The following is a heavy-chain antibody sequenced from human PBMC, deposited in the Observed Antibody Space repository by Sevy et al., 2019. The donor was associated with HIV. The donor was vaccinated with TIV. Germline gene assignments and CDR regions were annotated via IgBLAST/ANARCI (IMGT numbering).Heavy chain of an antibody. Sequence: ASVKVSCKASGYTFTNYYIHWVRQAPGQGLEWMGIISPIDDITGQSQKFQGRVTMTSDRSTSTVYMELNSLKSEDTAVYYWARPGRQILRYLDWLLVSGMNVWGQGTTVTVSS. V-gene: IGHV1-46*01. CDR3: ARPGRQILRYLDWLLVSGMNV. CDR2: ISPIDDIT. J-gene: IGHJ6*02. D-gene: IGHD3-9*01. CDR1: GYTFTNYY.